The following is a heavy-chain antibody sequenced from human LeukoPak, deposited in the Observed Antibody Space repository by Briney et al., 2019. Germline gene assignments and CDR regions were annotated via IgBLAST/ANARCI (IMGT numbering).Heavy chain of an antibody. J-gene: IGHJ4*02. V-gene: IGHV5-51*01. D-gene: IGHD4-17*01. Sequence: GESLKISCKGSGYSFTSYWIGWVRQMPGKGLEWMGIIYPGDSDTRYSPSFQGQVTISADKSISTAYLQWSSLKASDTAMYYCARDARTGYGDYLFDYWGQGTLVTVSS. CDR2: IYPGDSDT. CDR1: GYSFTSYW. CDR3: ARDARTGYGDYLFDY.